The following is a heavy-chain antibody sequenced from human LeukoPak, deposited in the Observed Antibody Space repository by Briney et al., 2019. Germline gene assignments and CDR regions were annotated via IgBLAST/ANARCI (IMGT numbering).Heavy chain of an antibody. CDR1: GFTFSDYY. V-gene: IGHV3-11*06. CDR2: ISGSSSYT. J-gene: IGHJ4*02. D-gene: IGHD3-10*01. CDR3: ARDLHGSGYRNFDY. Sequence: GGSLRLSCAASGFTFSDYYMTWIRQAPGKGLEWVSYISGSSSYTNYADSVKGRFTISRDNAKNSLYLQMNRLRSEDTAVYYCARDLHGSGYRNFDYWGQGTLVTVSS.